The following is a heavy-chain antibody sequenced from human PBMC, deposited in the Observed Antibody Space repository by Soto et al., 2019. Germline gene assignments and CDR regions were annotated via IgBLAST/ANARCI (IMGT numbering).Heavy chain of an antibody. CDR2: IYYSGST. CDR1: GGSISSGGYY. CDR3: ARGSGCSSTSCADVGAFDI. D-gene: IGHD2-2*01. V-gene: IGHV4-31*03. Sequence: QVQLQESGPGLVKPSQTLSLTCTVSGGSISSGGYYWSWIRQHPGKGLGWIGYIYYSGSTYYNPSLQSRVTISVDTSKNQFSRKLSSVTAAATAVYYCARGSGCSSTSCADVGAFDIWGQGTMVTVSS. J-gene: IGHJ3*02.